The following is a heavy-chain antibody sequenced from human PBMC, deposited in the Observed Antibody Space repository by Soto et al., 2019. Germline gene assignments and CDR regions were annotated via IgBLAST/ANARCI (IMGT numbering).Heavy chain of an antibody. CDR1: GITFNNYA. CDR2: ISGSGTGT. V-gene: IGHV3-23*01. Sequence: EVQLLESGGGLVQPGGSLRLSCAASGITFNNYALNWVRQAPGKGLEWVSGISGSGTGTYYADSVKGRFTISRDNSKSTVYLHRNSLRADDTAIYYRAKEGGGGAAMVTSYFDYWGQGTLVTVSS. D-gene: IGHD5-18*01. J-gene: IGHJ4*02. CDR3: AKEGGGGAAMVTSYFDY.